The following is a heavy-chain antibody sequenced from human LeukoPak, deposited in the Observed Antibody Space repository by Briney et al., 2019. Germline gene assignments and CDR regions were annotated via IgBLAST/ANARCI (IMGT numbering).Heavy chain of an antibody. CDR1: GFAFSTYA. CDR3: AKDPSTSWYWYFQH. CDR2: ISESGGTT. Sequence: LAGGSLRLSCAASGFAFSTYAMSWVRQAPGKGLEWVSGISESGGTTYYADSVKGRFTISRDNFKSTLYLQMNSLRAEDTAVYYCAKDPSTSWYWYFQHWGQGTLVTVSS. J-gene: IGHJ1*01. D-gene: IGHD2-8*02. V-gene: IGHV3-23*01.